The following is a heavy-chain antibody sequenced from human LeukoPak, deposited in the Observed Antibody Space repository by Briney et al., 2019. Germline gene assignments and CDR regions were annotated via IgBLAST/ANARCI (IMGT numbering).Heavy chain of an antibody. V-gene: IGHV4-34*01. CDR2: IDHIGVT. CDR1: GASLTDYY. D-gene: IGHD1-1*01. J-gene: IGHJ5*02. Sequence: PSETLSLTCAVYGASLTDYYWSWIRQPPGKGLDWIGEIDHIGVTKYNPSLRGRVTISRDTSKNQFSLDLTSVTAADTGVYYCATTSQLGSYNWFDPWGQGTLVTVSA. CDR3: ATTSQLGSYNWFDP.